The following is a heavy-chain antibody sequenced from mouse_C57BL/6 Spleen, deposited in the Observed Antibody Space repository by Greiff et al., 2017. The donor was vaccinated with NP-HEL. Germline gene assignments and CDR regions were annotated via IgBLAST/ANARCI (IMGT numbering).Heavy chain of an antibody. CDR1: GYTFTSYG. Sequence: VQRVESGAELARPGASVKLSCKASGYTFTSYGISWVKQRPGQGLEWIGEIYPRSGNTYYNEKFKGKATLTADKSSSTAYMELRSLTSEDSAVYFCARGVDFDYWGQGTTLTVSS. CDR2: IYPRSGNT. D-gene: IGHD1-1*02. J-gene: IGHJ2*01. CDR3: ARGVDFDY. V-gene: IGHV1-81*01.